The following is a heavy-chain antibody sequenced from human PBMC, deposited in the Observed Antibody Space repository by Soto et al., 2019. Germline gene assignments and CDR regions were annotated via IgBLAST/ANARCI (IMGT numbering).Heavy chain of an antibody. Sequence: QVQLVESGGGLVKPGGSLRLSCAASGFTFSDYYMSWIRQAPGKGLEWVSYISSSSSYTNYADSVKGRFTISRDNAKNSLYLQMNSLRAEDTAVYYCARGSWLANYYYYGMDVWGQGTTVTVSS. CDR1: GFTFSDYY. CDR3: ARGSWLANYYYYGMDV. V-gene: IGHV3-11*05. J-gene: IGHJ6*02. D-gene: IGHD6-19*01. CDR2: ISSSSSYT.